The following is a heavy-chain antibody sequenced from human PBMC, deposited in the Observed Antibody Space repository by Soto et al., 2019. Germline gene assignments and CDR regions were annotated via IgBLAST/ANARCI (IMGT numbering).Heavy chain of an antibody. CDR3: ARLYYSDSSGYYSGH. Sequence: GGSLRLSCAASGFTFSNYAMSWVRQAPGKGLEWVSAISADDGSTYCADSVKGRCTISRDNSRNTLFLQMNSLRAEDTAIYYCARLYYSDSSGYYSGHWGQGTQVTVSS. D-gene: IGHD3-22*01. J-gene: IGHJ4*02. V-gene: IGHV3-23*01. CDR2: ISADDGST. CDR1: GFTFSNYA.